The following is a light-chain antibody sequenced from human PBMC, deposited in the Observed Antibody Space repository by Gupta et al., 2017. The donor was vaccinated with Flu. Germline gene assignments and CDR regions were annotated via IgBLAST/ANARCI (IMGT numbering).Light chain of an antibody. CDR2: WAS. CDR1: QSVLYSSNNKNY. J-gene: IGKJ2*03. V-gene: IGKV4-1*01. Sequence: IVMTQSPDSLAVSLGERATINCKSSQSVLYSSNNKNYLAWYQQKPGQPPKLLIYWASTRESGVPDRFSGSGSGTDFTLTISSLQAEDVAVYYCQQYYSTPAYSFGQGTKLEIK. CDR3: QQYYSTPAYS.